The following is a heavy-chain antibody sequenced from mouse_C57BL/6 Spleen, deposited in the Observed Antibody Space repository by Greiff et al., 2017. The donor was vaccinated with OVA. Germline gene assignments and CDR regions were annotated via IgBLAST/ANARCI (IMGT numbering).Heavy chain of an antibody. J-gene: IGHJ1*03. CDR1: GFTFSDYG. CDR3: ARRVVATDWYFDV. D-gene: IGHD1-1*01. V-gene: IGHV5-17*01. CDR2: ISSGSSTI. Sequence: EVQLKESGGGLVKPGGSLTLSCAASGFTFSDYGMHWVRQAPEKGLEWVAYISSGSSTIYYADTVKGRFTISRDNAKNTLFLQMTSLRSEDTAMYYCARRVVATDWYFDVWGTGTTVTVSS.